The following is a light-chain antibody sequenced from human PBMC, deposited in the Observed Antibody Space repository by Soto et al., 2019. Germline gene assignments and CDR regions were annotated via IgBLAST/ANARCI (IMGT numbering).Light chain of an antibody. J-gene: IGKJ4*01. Sequence: DIVMIQFPDSLAVSLGERATINCKSSQSVLYSSDNKNYLAWYQQKPGQPPKLLIYWASTRESGVPDRFSGSGSGTDFTLTISSLQAEDVAVYYCQQYYSTPLPFAGGTKVEIK. V-gene: IGKV4-1*01. CDR2: WAS. CDR1: QSVLYSSDNKNY. CDR3: QQYYSTPLP.